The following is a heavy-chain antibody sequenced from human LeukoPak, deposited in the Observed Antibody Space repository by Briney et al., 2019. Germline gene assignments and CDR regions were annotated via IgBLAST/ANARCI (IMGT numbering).Heavy chain of an antibody. CDR3: VSRAGSPWGPFDD. V-gene: IGHV3-23*01. CDR2: ISRGGVIS. D-gene: IGHD7-27*01. J-gene: IGHJ4*02. Sequence: GGSLRLSCAASGFTFSDYAINWVRQAPGKGLEWVSTISRGGVISYDADSVKGWFTISRDNSNNTLYLHMNSLRAEDTAVYYCVSRAGSPWGPFDDWGQGTLVTVSS. CDR1: GFTFSDYA.